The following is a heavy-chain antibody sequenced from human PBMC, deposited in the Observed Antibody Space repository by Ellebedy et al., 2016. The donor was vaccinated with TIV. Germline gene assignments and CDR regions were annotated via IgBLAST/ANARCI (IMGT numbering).Heavy chain of an antibody. CDR3: AKDKVIAAGPITYYGMDV. Sequence: GGSLRLSXAASGFTFSTYAMNWVRQAPGKGLQWVSHIGSSGTSTHYADSVRGRFTISRDNSKNTLYLQMDSLRDEDTAIYYCAKDKVIAAGPITYYGMDVWGQGTTVIVSS. J-gene: IGHJ6*02. CDR2: IGSSGTST. D-gene: IGHD6-6*01. V-gene: IGHV3-23*01. CDR1: GFTFSTYA.